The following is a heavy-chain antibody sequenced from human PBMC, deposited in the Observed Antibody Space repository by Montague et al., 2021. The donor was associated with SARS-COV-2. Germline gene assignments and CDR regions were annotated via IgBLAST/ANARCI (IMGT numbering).Heavy chain of an antibody. CDR2: NSTSSLYI. CDR3: ARALSASYSVGGDSFDI. D-gene: IGHD5/OR15-5a*01. CDR1: GFTFSKYS. Sequence: SLRLSCAASGFTFSKYSMNWVRQAPGKGLEWVSSNSTSSLYIYYAASVKGRFTISRANAKNSLFLQMDSLRAEDTAVYYCARALSASYSVGGDSFDIWGQGTMVTVSS. V-gene: IGHV3-21*01. J-gene: IGHJ3*02.